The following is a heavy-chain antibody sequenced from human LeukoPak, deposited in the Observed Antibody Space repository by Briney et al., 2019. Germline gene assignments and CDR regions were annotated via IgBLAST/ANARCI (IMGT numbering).Heavy chain of an antibody. CDR3: ARAPEETIFPGSDV. CDR2: INPNSGGT. CDR1: GNTFTGYY. Sequence: ASVKASCKASGNTFTGYYMHWVRQAPGQGLEWMGWINPNSGGTNYAQKFQGRVTMNRDTSISTAYMELSRLRSDDTAVYYCARAPEETIFPGSDVSGKGTTVTVSS. J-gene: IGHJ6*04. D-gene: IGHD3-9*01. V-gene: IGHV1-2*02.